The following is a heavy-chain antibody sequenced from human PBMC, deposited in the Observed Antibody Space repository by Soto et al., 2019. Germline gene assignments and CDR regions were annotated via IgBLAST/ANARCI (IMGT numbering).Heavy chain of an antibody. Sequence: GGSLRLSCAASGFTFSSYGMHWVRQAPGKGLEWVAVIWYDGSNKYYADSVKGRFTISRDNSKSTLYLQMNSLRAEDTAVYYCAKAYSSGWALLYFDYWGQGTLVTVSS. J-gene: IGHJ4*02. D-gene: IGHD6-19*01. V-gene: IGHV3-33*06. CDR1: GFTFSSYG. CDR3: AKAYSSGWALLYFDY. CDR2: IWYDGSNK.